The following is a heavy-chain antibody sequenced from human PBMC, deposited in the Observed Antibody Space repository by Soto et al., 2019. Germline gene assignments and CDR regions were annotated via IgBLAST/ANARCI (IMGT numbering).Heavy chain of an antibody. CDR3: AKGGGYDPKLFDY. CDR2: ISGSGGST. CDR1: GFPFSSYA. J-gene: IGHJ4*02. V-gene: IGHV3-23*01. D-gene: IGHD5-12*01. Sequence: EVQLLESGGGLVQPGGSLRLSCAASGFPFSSYAMSWVRQAPWKGLEWVSAISGSGGSTYYADSVKGRFTISRDNSKNTLDLQMNSLRAEDTAVYYCAKGGGYDPKLFDYWGQGTLVTVSS.